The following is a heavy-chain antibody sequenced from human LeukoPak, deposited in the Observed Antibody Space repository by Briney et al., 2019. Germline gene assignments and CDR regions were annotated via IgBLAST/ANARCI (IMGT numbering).Heavy chain of an antibody. D-gene: IGHD3-3*01. Sequence: GGSLRLSCAASGFTFSSYGMHWVRQAPGKGLEWVAVISYDGSNKYYADSVKGRFTISRDNSKNTLYLQMNSLRAEDTAVYYCAKGADYDFWSGLPSKGAFDIWGQGTMVTVSS. CDR3: AKGADYDFWSGLPSKGAFDI. CDR1: GFTFSSYG. V-gene: IGHV3-30*18. CDR2: ISYDGSNK. J-gene: IGHJ3*02.